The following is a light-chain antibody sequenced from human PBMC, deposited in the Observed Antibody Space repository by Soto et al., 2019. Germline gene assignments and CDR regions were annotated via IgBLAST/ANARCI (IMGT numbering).Light chain of an antibody. J-gene: IGKJ1*01. CDR1: QSLLHSNGYNY. Sequence: DIVMTQSPLSLPVTPGEPASISCRSSQSLLHSNGYNYLDWYLQKPGQSPQLLIYLGSNRASGVPDRVSGRGSGTDFTLKIRRVEAEDVGVYYCMQALQTPWTFGQGTKVEIK. V-gene: IGKV2-28*01. CDR3: MQALQTPWT. CDR2: LGS.